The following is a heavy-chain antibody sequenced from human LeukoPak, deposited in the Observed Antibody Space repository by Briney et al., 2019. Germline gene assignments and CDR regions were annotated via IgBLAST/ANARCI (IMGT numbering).Heavy chain of an antibody. J-gene: IGHJ4*02. D-gene: IGHD3-10*01. CDR1: GGSISSSGYY. V-gene: IGHV4-39*07. CDR3: ARDRTYYGSYYFDY. CDR2: IYHSGST. Sequence: SETLSLTCTVSGGSISSSGYYWGWIRQPPGKGLEWIGSIYHSGSTYYNPSLKSRVTMSVDTSKNQFSLKLSSVTAADTAVYYCARDRTYYGSYYFDYWGQGTLVTVSS.